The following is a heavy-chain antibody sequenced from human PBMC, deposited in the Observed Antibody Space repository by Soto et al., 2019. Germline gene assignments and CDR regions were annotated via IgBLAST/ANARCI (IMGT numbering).Heavy chain of an antibody. CDR2: VSYDGNAK. D-gene: IGHD6-19*01. Sequence: QAQLVESGGGVVQPGMSLRLSCAASGFTFSGYGMHWLRQAPGKGLEWAAVVSYDGNAKYYADSVEGRFTISRDNSKNTLYLHMNSLRTDDTAVYYCAKEGGWNNWYFDLWGRGTLVTVSS. CDR1: GFTFSGYG. J-gene: IGHJ2*01. CDR3: AKEGGWNNWYFDL. V-gene: IGHV3-30*18.